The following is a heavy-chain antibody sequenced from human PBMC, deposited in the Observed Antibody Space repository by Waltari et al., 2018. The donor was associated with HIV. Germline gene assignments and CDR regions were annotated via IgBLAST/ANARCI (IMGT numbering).Heavy chain of an antibody. J-gene: IGHJ6*02. CDR3: AKDKEITIFGVVPGRDYYGMDV. Sequence: AASGFTFDDYAMHWVRQAPGKGLEWVSLISWDGGSTYYADSVKGRFTISRDNSKNSLYLQMNSLRAEDTALYYCAKDKEITIFGVVPGRDYYGMDVWGQGTTVTVSS. CDR2: ISWDGGST. V-gene: IGHV3-43D*03. CDR1: GFTFDDYA. D-gene: IGHD3-3*01.